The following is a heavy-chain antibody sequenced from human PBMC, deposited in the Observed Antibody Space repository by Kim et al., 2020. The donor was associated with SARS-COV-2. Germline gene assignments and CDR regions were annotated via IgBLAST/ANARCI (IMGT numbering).Heavy chain of an antibody. Sequence: SVKVSCKASGGTFSSYAISWVRQAPGQGLEWMGGIIPIFGTANYAQKFQGRVTITADESTSTAYMELSSLRSEDTAVYYCARDSGYYDSSGYPPYYYYYGMDVWGQGTTVTVSS. CDR1: GGTFSSYA. D-gene: IGHD3-22*01. CDR2: IIPIFGTA. V-gene: IGHV1-69*13. CDR3: ARDSGYYDSSGYPPYYYYYGMDV. J-gene: IGHJ6*02.